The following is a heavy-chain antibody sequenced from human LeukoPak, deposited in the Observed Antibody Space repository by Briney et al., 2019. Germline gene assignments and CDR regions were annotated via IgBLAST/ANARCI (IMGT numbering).Heavy chain of an antibody. Sequence: GGSLRLSCAAAGFTFSIYSMNWVRQAPGKGLEWVSSISSTSSYISYGDSVKGRFTISRDNAKNSLFLQMDSLRAEDTAVYYCARRSDYYDSSGYYYVNYFDYWGQGTLVTVSS. J-gene: IGHJ4*02. D-gene: IGHD3-22*01. CDR1: GFTFSIYS. CDR3: ARRSDYYDSSGYYYVNYFDY. CDR2: ISSTSSYI. V-gene: IGHV3-21*04.